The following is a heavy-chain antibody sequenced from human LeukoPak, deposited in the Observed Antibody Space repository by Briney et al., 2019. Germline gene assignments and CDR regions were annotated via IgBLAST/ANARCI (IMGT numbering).Heavy chain of an antibody. D-gene: IGHD5-12*01. CDR2: ISYDGSNK. J-gene: IGHJ4*02. CDR1: GFTFSSYA. V-gene: IGHV3-30*04. CDR3: ARRGAATRDFDY. Sequence: PGGSLRLSCAASGFTFSSYAMHWVRQAPGKGLEWVAVISYDGSNKYYADSVKGRFTISRDNSKNTLYLQMNSLRAEDTAVYYCARRGAATRDFDYWGQGTLVTVSS.